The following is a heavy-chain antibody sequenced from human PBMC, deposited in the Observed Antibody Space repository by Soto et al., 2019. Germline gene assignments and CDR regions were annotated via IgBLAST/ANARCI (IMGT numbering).Heavy chain of an antibody. CDR1: GFTFSSYG. D-gene: IGHD6-19*01. CDR3: AKAHITSDHSTLSGWYGGPYYYYYYGMDV. V-gene: IGHV3-30*18. CDR2: ISYDGSNK. J-gene: IGHJ6*02. Sequence: GGSLRLSCAASGFTFSSYGMHWVRQAPGKGLEWVAVISYDGSNKYYADSVKGRFTISRDNSKNTLYLQMNSLRAEDTAVYYCAKAHITSDHSTLSGWYGGPYYYYYYGMDVWGQGTTVTVSS.